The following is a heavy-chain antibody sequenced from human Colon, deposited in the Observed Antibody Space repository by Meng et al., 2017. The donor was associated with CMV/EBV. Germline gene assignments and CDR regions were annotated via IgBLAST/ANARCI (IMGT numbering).Heavy chain of an antibody. J-gene: IGHJ6*02. V-gene: IGHV3-23*01. CDR3: ARGGGAARPYYYGMDV. CDR1: GFTFSSYA. D-gene: IGHD6-6*01. CDR2: ISGSGGST. Sequence: GESLKISCAASGFTFSSYAMSWVRQAPGKGLEWVSAISGSGGSTYYADSVKGRFTISRDHSKNTLYLQMNSLRAEDTAVYYCARGGGAARPYYYGMDVWGQGTTVTVSS.